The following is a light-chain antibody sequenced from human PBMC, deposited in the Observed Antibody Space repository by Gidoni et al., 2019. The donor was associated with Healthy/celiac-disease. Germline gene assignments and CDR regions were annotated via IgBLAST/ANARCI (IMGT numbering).Light chain of an antibody. CDR3: QAWDSRV. Sequence: SYEMTQPPSVSVSPGQTASITCSGDKLGDKYACWYQQKPGQSPVLVIYQDSKRPSGIPARFSGSNSGNTATLTISGTQAMDAADYYCQAWDSRVFGGGTKLTVL. CDR1: KLGDKY. V-gene: IGLV3-1*01. J-gene: IGLJ2*01. CDR2: QDS.